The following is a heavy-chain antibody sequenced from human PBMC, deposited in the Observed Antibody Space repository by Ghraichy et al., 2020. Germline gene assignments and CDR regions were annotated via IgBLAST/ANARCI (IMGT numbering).Heavy chain of an antibody. CDR2: ISAYNGNT. CDR3: ARHVDTAMVSYYYYGMDV. J-gene: IGHJ6*02. V-gene: IGHV1-18*04. D-gene: IGHD5-18*01. CDR1: GYTFTSYG. Sequence: ASVKVSCKASGYTFTSYGISWVRQAPGQGLEWMGWISAYNGNTNYAQKLQGRVTMTTDTSTSTAYMELRSLRSDDTAVYYCARHVDTAMVSYYYYGMDVWGQGTTVTVSS.